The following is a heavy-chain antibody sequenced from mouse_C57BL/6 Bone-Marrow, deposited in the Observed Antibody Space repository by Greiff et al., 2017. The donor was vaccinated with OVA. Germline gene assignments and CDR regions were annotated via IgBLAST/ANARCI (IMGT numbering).Heavy chain of an antibody. CDR2: ISDGGSYT. CDR1: GFTFSSYA. Sequence: EVQLVESGGGLVKPGGSLKLSCAASGFTFSSYAMSWVRQTPEKRLEWVATISDGGSYTYYPDNVKGRFTISRDNAKNNLYLQMSHLKSEDTAMDYCARDRGGYYGFAYWGQGTLVTVSA. CDR3: ARDRGGYYGFAY. D-gene: IGHD2-3*01. V-gene: IGHV5-4*01. J-gene: IGHJ3*01.